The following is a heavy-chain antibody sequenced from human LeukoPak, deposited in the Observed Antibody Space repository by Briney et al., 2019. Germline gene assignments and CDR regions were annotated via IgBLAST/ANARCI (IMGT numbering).Heavy chain of an antibody. CDR1: NDFISKYY. D-gene: IGHD4-17*01. Sequence: PSWTLSLTCSGSNDFISKYYWPWIRQPPGKGVEGVGYIYYTGITNYNPSRKSRVTISVDTSKNHFSLKLRSVTAADTALYSCATSGATTMTTWGGTWFDPWGQGTLVTVSS. CDR2: IYYTGIT. V-gene: IGHV4-59*01. J-gene: IGHJ5*02. CDR3: ATSGATTMTTWGGTWFDP.